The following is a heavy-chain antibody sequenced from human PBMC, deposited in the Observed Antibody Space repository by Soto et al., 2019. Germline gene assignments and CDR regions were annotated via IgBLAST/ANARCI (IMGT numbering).Heavy chain of an antibody. V-gene: IGHV1-3*04. CDR1: GYTFPRYA. CDR3: ARNVDYFDP. CDR2: INTGNGNT. Sequence: QVQLVQSGAEVKKPGASVKVSCKASGYTFPRYAMHWVRQAPGQGLEWMGWINTGNGNTHYSQKFQGRVTFTRDASATTAYMELSSLTSEDTAVYYCARNVDYFDPWGQGTLVTVSS. J-gene: IGHJ5*02. D-gene: IGHD4-17*01.